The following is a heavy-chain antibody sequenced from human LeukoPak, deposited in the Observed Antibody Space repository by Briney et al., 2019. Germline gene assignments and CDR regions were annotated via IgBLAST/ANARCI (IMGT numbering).Heavy chain of an antibody. CDR3: ARVTMLNWFDP. V-gene: IGHV4-61*02. CDR2: IYTSGST. D-gene: IGHD3-10*02. J-gene: IGHJ5*02. CDR1: GGSISSGSHY. Sequence: PSQTLSLTCTVSGGSISSGSHYWSWIRQPAGKGLEWIGRIYTSGSTNYNPSLKSRVTISVDTSKNQFSLKLSSVTAADTAVYYCARVTMLNWFDPWGQGTLVTVSS.